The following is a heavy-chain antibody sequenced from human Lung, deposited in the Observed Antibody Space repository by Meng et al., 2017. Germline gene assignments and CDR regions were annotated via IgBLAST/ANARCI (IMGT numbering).Heavy chain of an antibody. CDR2: INTDGTTT. D-gene: IGHD2-15*01. V-gene: IGHV3-74*01. Sequence: VQLVEYGGGLVQPGGSLGLSCAASGFTFSSYWMHWVRQAPGKGLVWVSRINTDGTTTTYADSVKGRFTISRDNAKNTLYLQMNSLRGEDTAVYYCARDVAGRGGYWGQGTLVTVSS. CDR1: GFTFSSYW. J-gene: IGHJ4*02. CDR3: ARDVAGRGGY.